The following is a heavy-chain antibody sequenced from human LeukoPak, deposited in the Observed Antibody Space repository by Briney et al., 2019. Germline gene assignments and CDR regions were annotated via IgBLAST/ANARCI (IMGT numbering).Heavy chain of an antibody. CDR2: IYYSGST. D-gene: IGHD1-26*01. Sequence: PSETLPLTCTVSGGSISSSSYYWGWIRQPPGKGLEWIGSIYYSGSTYYNPSLKSRVTISVDTSKNQFSLKLSSVTAADTAVCYCARAGLGTYYGTYYFDYWGQGTLVTVSS. CDR3: ARAGLGTYYGTYYFDY. J-gene: IGHJ4*02. V-gene: IGHV4-39*01. CDR1: GGSISSSSYY.